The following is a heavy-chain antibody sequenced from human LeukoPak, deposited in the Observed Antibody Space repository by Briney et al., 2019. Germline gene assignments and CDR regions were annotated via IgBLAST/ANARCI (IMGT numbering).Heavy chain of an antibody. CDR2: ISGSGGST. CDR1: GFTFSTYA. V-gene: IGHV3-23*01. J-gene: IGHJ4*02. Sequence: PGGSLRLSCAASGFTFSTYAMTWVRQAPGKGLEWVSAISGSGGSTYYADSVKGRFTISRDNSKNTLYLQMNSLRAEDTAVYYCAKPPRGIAARPGDYWGQGTLVTVSS. CDR3: AKPPRGIAARPGDY. D-gene: IGHD6-6*01.